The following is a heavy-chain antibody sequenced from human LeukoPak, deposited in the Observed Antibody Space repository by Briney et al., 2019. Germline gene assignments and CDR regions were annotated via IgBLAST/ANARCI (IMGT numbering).Heavy chain of an antibody. D-gene: IGHD7-27*01. CDR3: ARKSALTRGDGAFDY. V-gene: IGHV4-59*01. Sequence: PSETLSLTCSVSDGSISGYYWSWIRQPPGKGLEWIGYIYYSGTTNYNPSLKSRVTISVDTPKNQFSLKLSSVTAADTAVYYCARKSALTRGDGAFDYWGQGTLATVSS. CDR1: DGSISGYY. CDR2: IYYSGTT. J-gene: IGHJ4*02.